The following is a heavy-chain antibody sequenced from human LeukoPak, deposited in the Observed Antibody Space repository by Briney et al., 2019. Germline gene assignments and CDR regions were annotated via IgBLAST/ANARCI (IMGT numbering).Heavy chain of an antibody. CDR2: IYYSGST. V-gene: IGHV4-59*01. Sequence: SETLSLTCTVSGGSISSYYWSWIRQPPGKGLEWIGYIYYSGSTNYNPSLKSRVTISVDTSKNQFSLKLSSVTAADTAVYYCARLIGAVPAARYYYYYYMDVWGKGTTVTVSS. D-gene: IGHD2-2*01. CDR3: ARLIGAVPAARYYYYYYMDV. CDR1: GGSISSYY. J-gene: IGHJ6*03.